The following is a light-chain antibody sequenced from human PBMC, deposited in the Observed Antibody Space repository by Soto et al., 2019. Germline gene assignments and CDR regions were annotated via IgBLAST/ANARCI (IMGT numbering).Light chain of an antibody. CDR2: DAS. V-gene: IGKV3-11*01. Sequence: EIVLTQSPATPSLSPGERATLSCRASQSVSSYLAWYQQKPGQAPRLLIYDASNRATGIPARFSGSGCGTDFTLTISSLEPEDFAVYYCQQRSNWPPITFGQGTRLEIK. CDR1: QSVSSY. CDR3: QQRSNWPPIT. J-gene: IGKJ5*01.